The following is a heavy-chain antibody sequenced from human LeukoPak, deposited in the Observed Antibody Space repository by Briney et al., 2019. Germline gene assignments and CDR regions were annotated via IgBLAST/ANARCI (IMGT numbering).Heavy chain of an antibody. V-gene: IGHV3-21*01. Sequence: GGSLRLSCGASGFSFSIFTMNWARQAPGKGLEWVSSISSSNDYIYYADSVKGRFTISRDNAKNSLYLQMNSLRAEDTAFYYWARHWGFDPWGQGTLVTVSS. CDR3: ARHWGFDP. CDR2: ISSSNDYI. D-gene: IGHD3-16*01. J-gene: IGHJ5*02. CDR1: GFSFSIFT.